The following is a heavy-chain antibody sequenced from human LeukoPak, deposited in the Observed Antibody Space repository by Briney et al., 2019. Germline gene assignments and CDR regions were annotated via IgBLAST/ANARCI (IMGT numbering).Heavy chain of an antibody. V-gene: IGHV3-33*01. CDR2: IWYDGSNK. Sequence: GGSLRLSFAASGFTFSRHGMHWVRQAPGKGLGWVAVIWYDGSNKYYADSVKGRFTISRDNSRNTLYLQMNSLRAEDTAVYYCARDLEGSGPDYWGQGTLVTVSS. D-gene: IGHD6-19*01. J-gene: IGHJ4*02. CDR1: GFTFSRHG. CDR3: ARDLEGSGPDY.